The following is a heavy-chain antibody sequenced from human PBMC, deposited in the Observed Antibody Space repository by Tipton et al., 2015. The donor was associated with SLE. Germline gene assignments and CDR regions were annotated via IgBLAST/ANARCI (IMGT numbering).Heavy chain of an antibody. CDR2: INSDGTGT. CDR3: ARGSVYHDIPYMDV. D-gene: IGHD3-9*01. Sequence: SLRLSCAASGFSFIHYWMHWVRQVPGKGLEWVSRINSDGTGTKYADSVKGRFTISRDNSKNMLFLQLKSLRAEDTAVYYCARGSVYHDIPYMDVWGKGTTVTVSS. V-gene: IGHV3-74*01. CDR1: GFSFIHYW. J-gene: IGHJ6*03.